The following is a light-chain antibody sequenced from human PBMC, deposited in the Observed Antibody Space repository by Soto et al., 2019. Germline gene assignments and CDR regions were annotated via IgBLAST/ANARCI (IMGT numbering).Light chain of an antibody. CDR3: QQYGTSPQT. J-gene: IGKJ1*01. CDR1: QGIGDT. V-gene: IGKV3-20*01. CDR2: DTS. Sequence: EVVMTQSPATLSVSPGEGVTLSCRASQGIGDTLAWYQHKPGQTHRLLINDTSTRASGVPDRFSGSGSGTEFTLTISRLEPEDFAVYYCQQYGTSPQTFGQGTKVDIK.